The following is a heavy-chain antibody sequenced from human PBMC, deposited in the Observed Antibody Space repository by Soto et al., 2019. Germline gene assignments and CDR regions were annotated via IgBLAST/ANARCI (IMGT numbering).Heavy chain of an antibody. CDR2: ISSSSSYI. V-gene: IGHV3-21*01. CDR3: ARDPPYDSSGYYYEGHFDY. Sequence: GGSLRLSCAASGFTFSSYSMNWVRQAPGKGLEWVSSISSSSSYIYYADSVKGRFTISRDNAKNSLYLQMNSLRAEDTAVYYCARDPPYDSSGYYYEGHFDYWGQGTLVTVSS. J-gene: IGHJ4*02. D-gene: IGHD3-22*01. CDR1: GFTFSSYS.